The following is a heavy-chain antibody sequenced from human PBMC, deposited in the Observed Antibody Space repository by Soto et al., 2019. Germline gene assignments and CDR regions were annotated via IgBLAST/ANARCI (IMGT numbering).Heavy chain of an antibody. D-gene: IGHD2-15*01. CDR1: GFTFRNHA. CDR2: IAYDGSNA. V-gene: IGHV3-30-3*01. CDR3: ARGDREDILVVVGVRPGEYGIDI. J-gene: IGHJ6*02. Sequence: QVQLVESGGGAVQPGGSLRLSCAASGFTFRNHAMHWVRQAPGKGLECLAVIAYDGSNAFYRDSVKGRFTISRDNSKNTLYLHMNSLRSEDTGVYYCARGDREDILVVVGVRPGEYGIDIWGQGTTVTVSS.